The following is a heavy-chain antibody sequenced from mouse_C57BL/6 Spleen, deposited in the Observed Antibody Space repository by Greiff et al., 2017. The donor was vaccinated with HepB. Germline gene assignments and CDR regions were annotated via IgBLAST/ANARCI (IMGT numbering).Heavy chain of an antibody. Sequence: EVMLVESGGGLVQPGGSLSLSCAASGFTFTDYYMSWVRQPPGKALEWLGFIRNKANGYTTEYSASVKGRFTISSDNSQCLLYLQMNALRAEDSATYYCASSSTGFYFDYWGQGTTLTVSS. D-gene: IGHD4-1*02. CDR2: IRNKANGYTT. V-gene: IGHV7-3*01. CDR1: GFTFTDYY. CDR3: ASSSTGFYFDY. J-gene: IGHJ2*01.